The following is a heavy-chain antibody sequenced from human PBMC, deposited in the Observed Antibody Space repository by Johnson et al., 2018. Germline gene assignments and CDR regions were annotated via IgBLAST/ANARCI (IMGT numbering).Heavy chain of an antibody. D-gene: IGHD2-8*01. J-gene: IGHJ6*02. CDR2: VYPGDSDT. CDR3: ARHGLKGCKTGVCYTSYYYYGVDV. CDR1: GYSFTNYW. V-gene: IGHV5-51*01. Sequence: EVQLVESVAEVKKPGESLKISCKGSGYSFTNYWIGWVRQMPGKGLEWLGIVYPGDSDTRYSPSFPGQVAISADKSITTAYLQWSSLKPSDTAMSYCARHGLKGCKTGVCYTSYYYYGVDVWGQGTTVTVSS.